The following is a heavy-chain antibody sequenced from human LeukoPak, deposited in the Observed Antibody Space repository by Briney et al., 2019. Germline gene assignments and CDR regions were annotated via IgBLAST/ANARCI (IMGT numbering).Heavy chain of an antibody. Sequence: GGSLRLSCAASGFTFSSYGMHWVRQAPGKGLEWVAVIRYDGSSKYYADSVKGRFTISRDNSKNTLYLQMNSLRAEDTAVYYCAKGKGSSTSCYLSYYFDYGGQGNLVSVSS. CDR2: IRYDGSSK. CDR3: AKGKGSSTSCYLSYYFDY. J-gene: IGHJ4*02. CDR1: GFTFSSYG. V-gene: IGHV3-30*02. D-gene: IGHD2-2*01.